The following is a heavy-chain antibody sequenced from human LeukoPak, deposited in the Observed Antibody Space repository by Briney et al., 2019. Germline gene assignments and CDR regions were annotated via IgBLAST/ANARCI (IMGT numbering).Heavy chain of an antibody. D-gene: IGHD5-18*01. CDR2: INGNNGGT. CDR3: ARGNNYGYDS. V-gene: IGHV1-2*06. J-gene: IGHJ4*02. CDR1: GYTFTDYN. Sequence: GASVKVSCKHSGYTFTDYNIHWVRQAPGQGLEWMGRINGNNGGTNYGQKFQGRVTLTRDSSISTAYMELSRLRSDDTAVYYCARGNNYGYDSWGQGTLVTVSS.